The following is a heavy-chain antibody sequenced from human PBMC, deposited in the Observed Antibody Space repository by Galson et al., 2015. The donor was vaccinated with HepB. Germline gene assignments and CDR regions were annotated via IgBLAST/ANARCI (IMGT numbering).Heavy chain of an antibody. J-gene: IGHJ4*02. CDR3: ARDRGFHSDSPAN. D-gene: IGHD1-26*01. CDR2: IWYDGSNK. CDR1: GFTFSSYG. V-gene: IGHV3-33*01. Sequence: SLRLSCAASGFTFSSYGMHWVRQAPGKGLEWMGVIWYDGSNKYYADSVKGRFTISRDNSKNTLFLQMNSLRVEDTGIYYCARDRGFHSDSPANWGQGTMVIVS.